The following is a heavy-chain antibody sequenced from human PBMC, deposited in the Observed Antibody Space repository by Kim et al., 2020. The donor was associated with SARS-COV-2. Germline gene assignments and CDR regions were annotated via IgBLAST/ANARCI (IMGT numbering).Heavy chain of an antibody. J-gene: IGHJ6*02. CDR1: GGSISSSSYY. CDR2: IYYSGST. Sequence: SETLSLTCTVSGGSISSSSYYWGWIRQPPGKGLEWIGSIYYSGSTYYNPSLKSRVTISVDTSKNQFSLKLSSVTAADTAVYYCARRHYDSSGYVYYYYYYGMDVWGQGTTVTVSS. D-gene: IGHD3-22*01. V-gene: IGHV4-39*01. CDR3: ARRHYDSSGYVYYYYYYGMDV.